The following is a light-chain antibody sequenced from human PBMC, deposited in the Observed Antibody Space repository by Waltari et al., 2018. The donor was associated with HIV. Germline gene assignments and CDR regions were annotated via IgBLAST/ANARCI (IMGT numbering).Light chain of an antibody. J-gene: IGLJ2*01. CDR1: SSDVGCYDC. CDR3: SYTGTNSLH. Sequence: QSALTQPASVSGSPGQSITISCTGASSDVGCYDCISWYQQHPGKAPRLIIYEFTNRPSGVSNRFFGSKSANTASLTISVLQADDEADYYCSYTGTNSLHFGGGTKVTVL. CDR2: EFT. V-gene: IGLV2-14*01.